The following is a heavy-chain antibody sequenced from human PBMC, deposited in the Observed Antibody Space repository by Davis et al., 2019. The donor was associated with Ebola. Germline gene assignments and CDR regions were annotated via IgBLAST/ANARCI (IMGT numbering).Heavy chain of an antibody. Sequence: AASVKVSCKTPGYNFASYGISWMRQAPGQGLEWMGWISPHNGNTNYAQNFQGRVTMTTDTPTSTAYMELKSLRSDDTAVYYCTTPGGQDSGYDVFDIWGQGTMVTVSS. D-gene: IGHD5-12*01. J-gene: IGHJ3*02. V-gene: IGHV1-18*04. CDR1: GYNFASYG. CDR3: TTPGGQDSGYDVFDI. CDR2: ISPHNGNT.